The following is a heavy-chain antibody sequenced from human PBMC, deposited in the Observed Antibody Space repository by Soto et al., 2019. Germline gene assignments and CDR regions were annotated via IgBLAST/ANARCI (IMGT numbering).Heavy chain of an antibody. J-gene: IGHJ6*02. CDR3: ARCPQPRGAAAPYAVAV. CDR1: GGTFSSSG. Sequence: QVQLVQSGTEVKKPGSSVKVSCKASGGTFSSSGFSWVRQAPGQGLEWMGMIVPSLDTTKYAQKFQARVTLTADQFTTTAYMELRSLRSEDTAVYHCARCPQPRGAAAPYAVAVWGQGTRVIVSS. V-gene: IGHV1-69*09. D-gene: IGHD3-10*01. CDR2: IVPSLDTT.